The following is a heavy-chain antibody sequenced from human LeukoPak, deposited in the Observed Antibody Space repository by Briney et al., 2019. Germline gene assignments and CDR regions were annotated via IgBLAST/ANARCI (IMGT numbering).Heavy chain of an antibody. Sequence: ASEKVSCKASGHTFTSYYMHWVRQAPGQGLEWMGIINPSGGSTSYAQKFQGRVTMTRDTSTSTVYMELSSLRSEDTAVYYCARLSSGYYFDYCGQGTLVTVSS. V-gene: IGHV1-46*03. D-gene: IGHD3-22*01. J-gene: IGHJ4*02. CDR2: INPSGGST. CDR3: ARLSSGYYFDY. CDR1: GHTFTSYY.